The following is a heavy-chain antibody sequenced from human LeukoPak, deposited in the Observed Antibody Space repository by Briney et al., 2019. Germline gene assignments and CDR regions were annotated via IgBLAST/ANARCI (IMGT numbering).Heavy chain of an antibody. V-gene: IGHV3-23*01. Sequence: GGSLRLSCAASGFTFSTYAMRWARQAPGKGLEWVSAISGSGGSTYYADSVKGRFTISRDNSKNTLYLQMNSLRAEDTAVYYCAKDRARWNSFDYWGQGTLVTVSS. CDR3: AKDRARWNSFDY. D-gene: IGHD2-15*01. CDR1: GFTFSTYA. CDR2: ISGSGGST. J-gene: IGHJ4*02.